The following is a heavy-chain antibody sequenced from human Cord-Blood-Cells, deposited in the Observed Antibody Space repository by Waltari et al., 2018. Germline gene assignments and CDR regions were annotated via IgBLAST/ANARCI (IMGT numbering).Heavy chain of an antibody. CDR1: GFTFSNAW. CDR3: TTDWKRDSGSHYIEFHDAFDI. D-gene: IGHD1-26*01. J-gene: IGHJ3*02. Sequence: GFTFSNAWMSWVRQAPGKGLEWVGRIKSKTDGGTTDYAAPVKGRFTISRDDSKNTLYLQMNSLKTEDTAVYYCTTDWKRDSGSHYIEFHDAFDIWGQGTMVTVSS. CDR2: IKSKTDGGTT. V-gene: IGHV3-15*01.